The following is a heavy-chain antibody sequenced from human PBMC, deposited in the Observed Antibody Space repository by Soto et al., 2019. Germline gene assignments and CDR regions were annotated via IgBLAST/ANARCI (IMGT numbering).Heavy chain of an antibody. J-gene: IGHJ4*02. V-gene: IGHV5-51*01. CDR3: FRGGVTSRTFDY. CDR2: IFPDDSDT. CDR1: GYIIKNYW. D-gene: IGHD3-16*01. Sequence: PGESLKISCKASGYIIKNYWIGWVRQMPGQGLEWMGIIFPDDSDTRYSPSFQGHVTIPVDKSISTAYVQWSSLKASDSAIYYCFRGGVTSRTFDYWGQGTLVTVS.